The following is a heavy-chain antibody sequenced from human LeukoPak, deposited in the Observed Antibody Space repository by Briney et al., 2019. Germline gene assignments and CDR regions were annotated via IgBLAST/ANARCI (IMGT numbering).Heavy chain of an antibody. D-gene: IGHD2/OR15-2a*01. V-gene: IGHV3-7*01. Sequence: GGSLRLSCAASGFAFRSYWMTWVRQAPGKGLEWVANIGPDGSGKNYVDSVKGRFTISRDNANNALFLQMKGLRVEDTAVYYCSSQPAVLDLDCWGQGALVTVSS. CDR2: IGPDGSGK. CDR1: GFAFRSYW. J-gene: IGHJ4*02. CDR3: SSQPAVLDLDC.